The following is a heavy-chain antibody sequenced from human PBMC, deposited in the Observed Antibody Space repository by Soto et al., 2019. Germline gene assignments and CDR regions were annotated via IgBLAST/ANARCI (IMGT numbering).Heavy chain of an antibody. D-gene: IGHD1-26*01. CDR2: IIPIFGTA. CDR1: GGTFSSYA. J-gene: IGHJ4*02. V-gene: IGHV1-69*06. CDR3: ARGIVGATGYYYFDY. Sequence: QVQLVQSGAEVKKPGYSVKVSCKASGGTFSSYAISWVRQGPGQGLEWMGGIIPIFGTANYAQKFQGRVTITADKSTSTAYMELSSLRSEDTAVYYCARGIVGATGYYYFDYWGQGTLVSVSS.